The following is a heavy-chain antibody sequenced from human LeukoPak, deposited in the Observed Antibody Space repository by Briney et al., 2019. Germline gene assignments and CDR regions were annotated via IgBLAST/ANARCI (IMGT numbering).Heavy chain of an antibody. CDR3: ARAGRYYGSGSYYIGY. J-gene: IGHJ4*02. CDR1: GYTFTSYD. V-gene: IGHV1-8*03. CDR2: MNPNSGNT. Sequence: ASVKVSCKASGYTFTSYDINWVRQATGQGLEWMGWMNPNSGNTGYAQKFQGRVTTTRNTSISTAYMELSSLRSEDTAVYYCARAGRYYGSGSYYIGYWGQGTLVTVSS. D-gene: IGHD3-10*01.